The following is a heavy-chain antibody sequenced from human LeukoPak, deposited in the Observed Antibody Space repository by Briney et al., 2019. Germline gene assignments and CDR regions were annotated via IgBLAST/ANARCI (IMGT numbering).Heavy chain of an antibody. Sequence: PGGSLRLSCTASGFSFSRYWLSWVRQAPGKGLEWVANIKLDGNEKYYVDSVKGRFTISRDNSKNTLYLQMNSLRAEDTAVYYCANGQQLFDYWGQGTLVTVSS. CDR3: ANGQQLFDY. D-gene: IGHD6-13*01. V-gene: IGHV3-7*03. CDR2: IKLDGNEK. J-gene: IGHJ4*02. CDR1: GFSFSRYW.